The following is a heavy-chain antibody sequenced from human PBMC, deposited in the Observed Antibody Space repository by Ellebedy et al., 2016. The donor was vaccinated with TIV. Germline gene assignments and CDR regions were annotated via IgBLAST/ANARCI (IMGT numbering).Heavy chain of an antibody. CDR2: IKSKTDGGAA. Sequence: GGSLRLSCTASGFNFRTYSMNWVRQAPGKGLEWVGRIKSKTDGGAADYAAPVKGRFTISRDDSKNTLYLQMNSLKTEDTAVYFCTTVYRYNYDSVWGQGTLVTVSS. V-gene: IGHV3-15*01. CDR1: GFNFRTYS. J-gene: IGHJ4*02. CDR3: TTVYRYNYDSV. D-gene: IGHD5-18*01.